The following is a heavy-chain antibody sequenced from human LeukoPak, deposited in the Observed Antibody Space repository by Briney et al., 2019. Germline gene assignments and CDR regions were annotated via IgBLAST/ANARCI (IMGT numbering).Heavy chain of an antibody. J-gene: IGHJ6*02. CDR2: IYSGGTT. V-gene: IGHV3-66*01. D-gene: IGHD3-22*01. CDR3: AKYYDSSGYYYGYYYGMDV. CDR1: GCTVSGNY. Sequence: GGSVRLSCAASGCTVSGNYMTWVRQAPGKGLEWVSVIYSGGTTYYTDSVKGRFTVSRDNSKNTLYLQMNSLRAEDTAVYYCAKYYDSSGYYYGYYYGMDVWGQGTTATVSS.